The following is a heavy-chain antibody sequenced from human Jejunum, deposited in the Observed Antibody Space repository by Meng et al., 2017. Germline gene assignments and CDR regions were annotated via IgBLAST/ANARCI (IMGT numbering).Heavy chain of an antibody. CDR2: IYHTGST. J-gene: IGHJ5*02. CDR3: ARVREVPLGTGDWFDP. CDR1: GVRVESTNW. V-gene: IGHV4-4*02. D-gene: IGHD1/OR15-1a*01. Sequence: QVQRRGWGPWLGNPWGTLYLTGDVSGVRVESTNWCSWVRHPPGKGLEWIGEIYHTGSTNFSPSLKSRVSISMDASKNQVFLKLTSVTAADTAVYYCARVREVPLGTGDWFDPWGQGTLVTVSS.